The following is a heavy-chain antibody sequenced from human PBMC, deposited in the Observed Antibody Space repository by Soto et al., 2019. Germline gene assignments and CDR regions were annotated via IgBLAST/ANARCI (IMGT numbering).Heavy chain of an antibody. CDR1: GGTFSSYA. V-gene: IGHV1-24*01. D-gene: IGHD6-19*01. CDR3: ATPAAIAVAGYDY. Sequence: GASVKVSCKASGGTFSSYAISWVRQAPGKGLEWMGGFDPEDGETIYAQKFQGRVTMTEDTSTDTAYMELSSLRSEDTAVYYCATPAAIAVAGYDYWGQGTLVTVSS. CDR2: FDPEDGET. J-gene: IGHJ4*02.